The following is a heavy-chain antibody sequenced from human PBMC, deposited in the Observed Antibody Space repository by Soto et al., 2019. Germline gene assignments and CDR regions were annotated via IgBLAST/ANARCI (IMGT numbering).Heavy chain of an antibody. CDR1: GGSISSGG. Sequence: LSLTCTVSGGSISSGGYYWSWVRQGPGKCLEWVAAISHGGIRKHYADSVKGRFTISRDNSKKTVYLHLSSLRRDDTAKYYCVKDWVGGSNRYQLDYWGQGTVVTVSS. J-gene: IGHJ4*02. CDR3: VKDWVGGSNRYQLDY. CDR2: ISHGGIRK. V-gene: IGHV3-30*18. D-gene: IGHD1-26*01.